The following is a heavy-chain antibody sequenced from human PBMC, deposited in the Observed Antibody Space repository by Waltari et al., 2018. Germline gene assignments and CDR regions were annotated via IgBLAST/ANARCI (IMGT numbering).Heavy chain of an antibody. CDR1: GGSVSRGGYY. J-gene: IGHJ4*02. Sequence: QVQLQESGPGQVKPSQTLSLTCTISGGSVSRGGYYWSWIRQHPGKGLEWIGYSSHSGNTYYNPSFKSRVTISIGGSENQFSLNLESLTAADTAVYYCARGVGSSPPRYWGQGALVTVSS. CDR2: SSHSGNT. D-gene: IGHD6-13*01. V-gene: IGHV4-31*03. CDR3: ARGVGSSPPRY.